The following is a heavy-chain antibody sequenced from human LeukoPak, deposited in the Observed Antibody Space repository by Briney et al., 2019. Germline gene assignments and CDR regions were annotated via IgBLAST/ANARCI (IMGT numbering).Heavy chain of an antibody. D-gene: IGHD3-10*02. V-gene: IGHV3-11*04. CDR1: GFTVSSNY. Sequence: PGGSLRLSCAASGFTVSSNYMSWVRQAPGKGLEWVSYISSSGSTIYYADSVKGRFTISRDNAKNSLYLQMNSLRAEDTAVYYCAELGITMIGGVWGKGTTVTVSS. CDR2: ISSSGSTI. CDR3: AELGITMIGGV. J-gene: IGHJ6*04.